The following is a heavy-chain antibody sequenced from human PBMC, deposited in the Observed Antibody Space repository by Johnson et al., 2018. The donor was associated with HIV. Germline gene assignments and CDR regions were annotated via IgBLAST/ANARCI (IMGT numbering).Heavy chain of an antibody. J-gene: IGHJ3*02. V-gene: IGHV3-30*02. CDR1: GFTFTSYG. Sequence: VQLVESGGGVVQPGGSLRLSCAASGFTFTSYGMHWVRQAPGKGLEWVAFIRFDGSNKYYADSVKGRFPISRDNSKNTLYLQMNSLRAEDTAVYYCAKGAPPLGSPSWPDIWGQGTMVTVSS. D-gene: IGHD3-10*02. CDR2: IRFDGSNK. CDR3: AKGAPPLGSPSWPDI.